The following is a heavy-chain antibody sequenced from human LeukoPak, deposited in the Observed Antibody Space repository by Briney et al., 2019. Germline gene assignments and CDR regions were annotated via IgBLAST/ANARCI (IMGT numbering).Heavy chain of an antibody. V-gene: IGHV1-2*02. Sequence: ASVKASCKASGYTFTGYYMHWVRQAPGQGLEWMGWINPNSGGTNYAQKFQGRVTMTRDTSISTAYMELSRLRSDDTAVYYCARAGYYDSSGYYSWVEFDYWGQGTLVTVSS. CDR3: ARAGYYDSSGYYSWVEFDY. D-gene: IGHD3-22*01. CDR2: INPNSGGT. CDR1: GYTFTGYY. J-gene: IGHJ4*02.